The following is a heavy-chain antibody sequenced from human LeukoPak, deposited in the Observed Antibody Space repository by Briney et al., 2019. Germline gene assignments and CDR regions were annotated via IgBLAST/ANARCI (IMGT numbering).Heavy chain of an antibody. CDR3: ARGFVEPAGDQFYYYMDV. CDR1: GGSISSYY. D-gene: IGHD3-3*01. CDR2: IYYSGGT. Sequence: SETLSLTCTVSGGSISSYYWSWIRQPPGKGLEWIGYIYYSGGTNYNPSLKSRVTISVDTSKNQFSLNLSSVTAADTAVYFCARGFVEPAGDQFYYYMDVWGKGTTVTVS. J-gene: IGHJ6*03. V-gene: IGHV4-59*12.